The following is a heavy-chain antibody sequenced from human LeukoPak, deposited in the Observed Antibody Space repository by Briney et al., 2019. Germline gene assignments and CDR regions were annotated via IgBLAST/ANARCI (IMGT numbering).Heavy chain of an antibody. D-gene: IGHD4-17*01. V-gene: IGHV1-8*01. J-gene: IGHJ4*02. CDR1: GYTFTSYD. Sequence: ASVKVSCKASGYTFTSYDINWVRQATGQGLEWMGWMNPNSGNTGYAQKFQGRVTMTRNTSISTAYMELSSLRSEDTAVYYCARDRRVNDYGDYVVDYWGQGTLVTVSS. CDR3: ARDRRVNDYGDYVVDY. CDR2: MNPNSGNT.